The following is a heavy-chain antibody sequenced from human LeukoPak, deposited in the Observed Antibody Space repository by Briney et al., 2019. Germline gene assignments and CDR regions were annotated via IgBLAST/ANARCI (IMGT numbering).Heavy chain of an antibody. J-gene: IGHJ4*02. Sequence: SETLSLTCTVSGGSLSSYYCGWIRQPPGKGLEWIGYIYYSGSTNYNPSLKSRVTISVDTSKNQSSLKLSAVTAADTAVYYCASSSVLRYFDWLPMPFDYWGQGTLVTVSS. CDR1: GGSLSSYY. D-gene: IGHD3-9*01. CDR3: ASSSVLRYFDWLPMPFDY. V-gene: IGHV4-59*01. CDR2: IYYSGST.